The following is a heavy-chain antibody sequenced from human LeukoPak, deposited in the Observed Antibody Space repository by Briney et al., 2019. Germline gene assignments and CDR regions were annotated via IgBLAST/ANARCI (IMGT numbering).Heavy chain of an antibody. D-gene: IGHD2-21*02. V-gene: IGHV1-18*01. CDR3: AREGLVAYCGGDCYALDY. Sequence: GASVKVSCKASVYTFTSYGISWVRQAPGQGLEWMGWISAYNGNTNYAQKLQGRVTMTTDTSTSTAYMELRSLRSDDTAVYYCAREGLVAYCGGDCYALDYWGQGTLVTASS. J-gene: IGHJ4*02. CDR2: ISAYNGNT. CDR1: VYTFTSYG.